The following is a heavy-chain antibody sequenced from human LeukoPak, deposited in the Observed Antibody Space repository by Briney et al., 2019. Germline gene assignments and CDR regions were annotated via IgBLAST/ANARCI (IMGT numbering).Heavy chain of an antibody. D-gene: IGHD6-6*01. Sequence: PSETLSVTCTVSGGSISSYYWSWLRQPPGKGLEWIGYIYYSGSTNYNPSLKSRVTISVDTSKNQFSLKLSSVTAADTAVYYCASAHSSSSVYFDYLGEGTLVTVSS. V-gene: IGHV4-59*08. J-gene: IGHJ4*02. CDR2: IYYSGST. CDR3: ASAHSSSSVYFDY. CDR1: GGSISSYY.